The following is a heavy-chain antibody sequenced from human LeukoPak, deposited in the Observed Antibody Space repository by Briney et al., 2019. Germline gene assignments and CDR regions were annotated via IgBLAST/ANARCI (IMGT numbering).Heavy chain of an antibody. CDR3: AKELGTLFDY. CDR2: ISYDGSNK. CDR1: GFTFSSYG. V-gene: IGHV3-30*18. J-gene: IGHJ4*02. D-gene: IGHD1-26*01. Sequence: GRSLRLSCAASGFTFSSYGMHWVRQAPGKGLEWVAVISYDGSNKYYADSVKGRFTISRDNSKNTLYLQTNSLRAEDTAVYYCAKELGTLFDYWGQGTLVTVSS.